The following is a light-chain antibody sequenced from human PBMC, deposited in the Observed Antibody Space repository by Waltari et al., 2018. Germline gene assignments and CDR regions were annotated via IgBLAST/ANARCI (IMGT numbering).Light chain of an antibody. J-gene: IGKJ5*01. Sequence: INCKSSQSVLYSSNNKNYLAWYQQKPGQPPKLLIYWASTRESGVPDRFSGSGSGTDFTLTISSLQAEDVAVYYCQQYYSTPITFGQGTRLEIK. CDR2: WAS. V-gene: IGKV4-1*01. CDR1: QSVLYSSNNKNY. CDR3: QQYYSTPIT.